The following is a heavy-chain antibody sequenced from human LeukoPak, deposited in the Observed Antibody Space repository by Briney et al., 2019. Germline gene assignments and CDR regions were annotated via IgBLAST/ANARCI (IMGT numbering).Heavy chain of an antibody. CDR1: EFTFSRYW. D-gene: IGHD3-22*01. Sequence: GGSLRLSCAASEFTFSRYWMSWVRQTPQKGLEWVANIKQDGSETYYVDSVKGRFTISRDNAKNSLYLQMNSLRVEDTAVYYRARDKGDYQTSGSLFNFRGPGNLVNVSS. CDR3: ARDKGDYQTSGSLFNF. CDR2: IKQDGSET. J-gene: IGHJ4*01. V-gene: IGHV3-7*03.